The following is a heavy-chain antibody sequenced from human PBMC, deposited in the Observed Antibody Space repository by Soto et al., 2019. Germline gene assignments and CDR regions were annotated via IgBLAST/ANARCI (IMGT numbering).Heavy chain of an antibody. CDR3: ARDYGPYYGMDG. D-gene: IGHD3-16*01. V-gene: IGHV4-30-4*01. Sequence: SATLSLTCTVSGGSISSGDYYWSWIRQPPGKGLEWIGYIYYSGSTYYNPSLKSRVTISVDTSKNQFSLKLSSVTAADTAVYYGARDYGPYYGMDGWGQGTTVTVSS. J-gene: IGHJ6*02. CDR2: IYYSGST. CDR1: GGSISSGDYY.